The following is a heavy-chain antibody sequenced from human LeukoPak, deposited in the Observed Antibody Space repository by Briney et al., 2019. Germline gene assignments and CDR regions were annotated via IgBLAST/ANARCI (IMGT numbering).Heavy chain of an antibody. CDR3: ARQPKSYYDSSVEYYFDY. CDR2: IYYSGST. D-gene: IGHD3-22*01. Sequence: SETLSLTCTVSGGSISSSSYYWGWVRQPPGKGLEWIGSIYYSGSTYYNPSLKSRVTISVDTSKNQFSLKLSSVTAADTAVYYCARQPKSYYDSSVEYYFDYWGQGTLVTVSS. V-gene: IGHV4-39*01. CDR1: GGSISSSSYY. J-gene: IGHJ4*02.